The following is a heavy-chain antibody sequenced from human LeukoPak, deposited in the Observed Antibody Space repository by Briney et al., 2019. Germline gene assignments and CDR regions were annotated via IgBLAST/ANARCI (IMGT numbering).Heavy chain of an antibody. D-gene: IGHD4-17*01. CDR3: AREPYYGDYVDYYYYYMDV. J-gene: IGHJ6*02. Sequence: GASVKVSCKASGGTFSSYAISWVRQAPGQGLEWMGGIIPIFGTANYAQKFQGRVTITADKSTSTAYMELSSLRSEDTAVYYCAREPYYGDYVDYYYYYMDVWGQGTTVTVSS. V-gene: IGHV1-69*06. CDR2: IIPIFGTA. CDR1: GGTFSSYA.